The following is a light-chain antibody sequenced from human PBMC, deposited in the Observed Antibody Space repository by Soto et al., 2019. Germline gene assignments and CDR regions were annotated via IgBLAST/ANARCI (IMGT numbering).Light chain of an antibody. CDR2: EVS. CDR3: TSFTSSSTRV. J-gene: IGLJ3*02. CDR1: SSDVGAYNY. Sequence: QSVLTQPASVSGSPGQSITISCTGTSSDVGAYNYVSWYQHHPAKAPKLMIYEVSHRPSGVSNRFSGSKSGNTASLTISGLQAEDEAHYYCTSFTSSSTRVFGGGTKLTVL. V-gene: IGLV2-14*01.